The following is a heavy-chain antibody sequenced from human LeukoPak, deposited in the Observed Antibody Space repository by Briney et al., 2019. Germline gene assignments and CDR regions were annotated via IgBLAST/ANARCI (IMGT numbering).Heavy chain of an antibody. J-gene: IGHJ3*02. Sequence: GGSLRLSCAASGFTFSSYSMNWVRQAPGKGLEWVSSISSSSSYIYYADSVKGRFTISRDNSKNTLYLQMNSLRAEDTAVYYCAREVYDSSGYQLKLYAFDIWGQGTMVTVSS. CDR2: ISSSSSYI. CDR1: GFTFSSYS. D-gene: IGHD3-22*01. V-gene: IGHV3-21*01. CDR3: AREVYDSSGYQLKLYAFDI.